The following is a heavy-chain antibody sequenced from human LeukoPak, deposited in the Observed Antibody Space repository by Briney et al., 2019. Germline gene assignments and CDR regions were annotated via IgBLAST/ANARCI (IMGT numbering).Heavy chain of an antibody. CDR2: MNPNSGRT. V-gene: IGHV1-8*01. J-gene: IGHJ4*02. CDR3: ARENLRSVVTPGVFDY. CDR1: GYTLTSYD. D-gene: IGHD4-23*01. Sequence: ASVKVSCKASGYTLTSYDINWVRQATGQGLEWMGWMNPNSGRTGYAQNFQGRITITRNTSISTAYMELSSLRAEDTTVYYCARENLRSVVTPGVFDYWGQGTLVTVSS.